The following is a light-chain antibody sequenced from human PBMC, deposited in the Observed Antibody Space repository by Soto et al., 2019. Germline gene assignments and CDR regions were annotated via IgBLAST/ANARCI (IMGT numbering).Light chain of an antibody. Sequence: QSALTQPRSVSGTPGHSVTISCTGPSSDVGGYNYVSWYQQHPGKAPKLLIYDVSKRPSGVPDRFSGSKSGNTASLTISGLQAEDEADYYCCSYAGSYTFPYVFGTGTKVTVL. V-gene: IGLV2-11*01. J-gene: IGLJ1*01. CDR3: CSYAGSYTFPYV. CDR2: DVS. CDR1: SSDVGGYNY.